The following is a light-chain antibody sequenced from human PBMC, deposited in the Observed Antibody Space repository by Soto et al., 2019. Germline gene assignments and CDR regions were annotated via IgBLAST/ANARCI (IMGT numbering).Light chain of an antibody. Sequence: QSALTQPPSASGSPGQSVTISCTGTKNDIGVYDFVSWYQHHPGKAPRLIIYEVVQRPSGVPDRFYGSKSGNTASRAVSGLPAADEADYFCKPYADTNNYVFGRGTKVTV. V-gene: IGLV2-8*01. CDR3: KPYADTNNYV. CDR1: KNDIGVYDF. CDR2: EVV. J-gene: IGLJ1*01.